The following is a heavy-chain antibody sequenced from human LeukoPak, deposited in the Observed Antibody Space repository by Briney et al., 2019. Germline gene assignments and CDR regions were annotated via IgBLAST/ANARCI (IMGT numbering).Heavy chain of an antibody. CDR1: GDSITSYY. CDR2: IHHTGKN. J-gene: IGHJ4*02. Sequence: SETLSLTCTVSGDSITSYYWNWVRQSPEKGLEWIGYIHHTGKNYYNPSLKSRITMSVDTSKSQFFLKLSSMTAADTAVYYCAKWHERLLAFDSWGQGTLVTVSS. CDR3: AKWHERLLAFDS. D-gene: IGHD1-1*01. V-gene: IGHV4-59*01.